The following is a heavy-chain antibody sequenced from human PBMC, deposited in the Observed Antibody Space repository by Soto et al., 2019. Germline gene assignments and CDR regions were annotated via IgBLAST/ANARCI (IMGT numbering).Heavy chain of an antibody. CDR2: ISYDGSNK. J-gene: IGHJ4*02. CDR3: ARGRHYDFWSGYYIDLDY. V-gene: IGHV3-30-3*01. D-gene: IGHD3-3*01. CDR1: GFTFSSYA. Sequence: GGSLRLSCAASGFTFSSYAMHWVRQAPGKGLEWVAVISYDGSNKYYADSVKGRFTISRDNSKNTLYLQMNSLRAEDTAVYYCARGRHYDFWSGYYIDLDYWGQGTLVTVSS.